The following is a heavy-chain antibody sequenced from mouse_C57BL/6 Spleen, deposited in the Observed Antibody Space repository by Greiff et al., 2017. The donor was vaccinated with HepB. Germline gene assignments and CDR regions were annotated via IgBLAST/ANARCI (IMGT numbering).Heavy chain of an antibody. CDR2: ISYDGSN. J-gene: IGHJ2*01. V-gene: IGHV3-6*01. Sequence: ESGPGLVKPSQSLSLTCSVTGYSITSGYYWNWIRQFPGNKLEWMGYISYDGSNNYNPSLKNRISITRDTSKNQFFLKLNSVTTEDTATYYCARDGGYDGYWGQGTTLTVSS. CDR1: GYSITSGYY. CDR3: ARDGGYDGY. D-gene: IGHD2-2*01.